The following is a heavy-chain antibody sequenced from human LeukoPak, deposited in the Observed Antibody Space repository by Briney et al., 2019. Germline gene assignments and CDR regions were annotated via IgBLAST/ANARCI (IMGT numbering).Heavy chain of an antibody. J-gene: IGHJ6*02. CDR3: TTGLGDRFGEFQSSPHSGMDV. CDR2: IKSKTDGQIT. Sequence: GGSLRLSCAASGFTFSNAWMIGVRQAPGKGREGGGRIKSKTDGQITDDAAPVKGRFTISRDDSKDTLYLQMNSLTTEDTAVYYCTTGLGDRFGEFQSSPHSGMDVWGQGTTVTVSS. V-gene: IGHV3-15*01. CDR1: GFTFSNAW. D-gene: IGHD3-10*01.